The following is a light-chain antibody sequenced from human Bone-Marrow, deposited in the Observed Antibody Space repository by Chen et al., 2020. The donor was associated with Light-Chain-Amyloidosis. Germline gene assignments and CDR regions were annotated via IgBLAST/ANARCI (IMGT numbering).Light chain of an antibody. V-gene: IGLV2-14*01. J-gene: IGLJ3*02. CDR3: SSYTSSSTLL. Sequence: QSALTQPAPVSGSPGQAITLSCTGTRSDVGGYNYVSWYQQHPGKAPKLMIYDVSNRPSGVSNRFSGSKSGNTASLTISGLQAEDEADYYCSSYTSSSTLLFGGGTKLTVL. CDR2: DVS. CDR1: RSDVGGYNY.